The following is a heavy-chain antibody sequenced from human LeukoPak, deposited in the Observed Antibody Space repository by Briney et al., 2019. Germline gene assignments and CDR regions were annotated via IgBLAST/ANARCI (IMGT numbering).Heavy chain of an antibody. CDR3: AREASGWLSKNWFDP. CDR2: INAGNGNT. CDR1: GGTFSSYA. D-gene: IGHD3-9*01. Sequence: ASVKVSCKASGGTFSSYAISWVRQAPGQRLEWMGWINAGNGNTKYSQEFQGRVTITRDTSASTAYMELSSLRSEDMAVYYCAREASGWLSKNWFDPWGQGTLVTVSS. J-gene: IGHJ5*02. V-gene: IGHV1-3*03.